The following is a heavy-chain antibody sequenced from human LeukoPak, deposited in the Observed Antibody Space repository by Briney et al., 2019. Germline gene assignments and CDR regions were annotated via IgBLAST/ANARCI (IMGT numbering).Heavy chain of an antibody. CDR2: IYYSGST. V-gene: IGHV4-30-4*08. Sequence: SETLSLTCTVSGGSISSGDYYWSWIRQPPGKGLEWLGYIYYSGSTYYNPSLKSRVTISVDTSKNQFSLKLSSVTAADTAVYYCARADSSSWENNYYYYYYMDVWGKGTTVTVSS. D-gene: IGHD6-13*01. CDR3: ARADSSSWENNYYYYYYMDV. CDR1: GGSISSGDYY. J-gene: IGHJ6*03.